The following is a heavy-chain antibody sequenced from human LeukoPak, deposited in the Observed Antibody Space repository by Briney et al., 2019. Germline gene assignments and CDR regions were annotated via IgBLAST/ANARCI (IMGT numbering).Heavy chain of an antibody. CDR1: GGTFSSYA. J-gene: IGHJ4*02. D-gene: IGHD5-12*01. CDR2: IIPIFGTA. Sequence: SVKVSCKASGGTFSSYAISWVRQAPGQGLEWMGGIIPIFGTANYAQKFQGRVTITTDESTSTAYMELSSLRSEDTAVYYCARDWDRGYSGYGVPLFWWGQGTLVTVSS. CDR3: ARDWDRGYSGYGVPLFW. V-gene: IGHV1-69*05.